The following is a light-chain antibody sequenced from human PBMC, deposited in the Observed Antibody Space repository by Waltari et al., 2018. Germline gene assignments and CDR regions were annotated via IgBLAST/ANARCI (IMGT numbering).Light chain of an antibody. Sequence: QSVVTQSPSASGAPGQRVTISCSGSNSNIGSSTVNWYQKVPGTAPRLLIYSNDQRPSGVPDRFSASKSVHSASLAISGLQSEDEADYYCATWDARLTAVVFGGGTKVTVL. V-gene: IGLV1-44*01. CDR2: SND. J-gene: IGLJ2*01. CDR3: ATWDARLTAVV. CDR1: NSNIGSST.